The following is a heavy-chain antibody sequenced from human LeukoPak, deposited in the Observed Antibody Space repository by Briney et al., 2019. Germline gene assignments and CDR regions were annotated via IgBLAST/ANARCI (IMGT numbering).Heavy chain of an antibody. J-gene: IGHJ4*02. D-gene: IGHD5-12*01. CDR1: EFTFNNNG. Sequence: GGSLRLSCAASEFTFNNNGMHWVRQAPVKGLEWVAFIRYDGIYKYYADPVKGRFTIFRDNSKNTLYLQMNSLRAEDTAVYYCARNSGYAWGQGTLVTVSS. CDR2: IRYDGIYK. CDR3: ARNSGYA. V-gene: IGHV3-30*02.